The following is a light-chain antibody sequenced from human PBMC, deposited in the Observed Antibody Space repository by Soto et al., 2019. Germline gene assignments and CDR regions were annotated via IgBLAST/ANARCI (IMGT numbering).Light chain of an antibody. Sequence: EIVLTQSPSSLSLSPGERATLSCRASQSVDSHLVWYQQKPGQAPRLLIFGASNRATGIPARFSGSGSGTDFTLAINRPEPDDFAVYYCQQRNDWPITFGQGTRLEIK. CDR1: QSVDSH. CDR2: GAS. V-gene: IGKV3-11*01. J-gene: IGKJ5*01. CDR3: QQRNDWPIT.